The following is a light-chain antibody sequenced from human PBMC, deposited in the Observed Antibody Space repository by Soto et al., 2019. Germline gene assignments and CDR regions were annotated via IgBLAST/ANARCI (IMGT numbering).Light chain of an antibody. CDR3: QQYGSSPT. Sequence: PGERATLSCRASQSVSSIYIAWYQQKPGQAPRLLIYAASSRATGIPDRFSGSGSGTDFTLTISRLEPEDFAVYYCQQYGSSPTFGQGTKVEIK. CDR1: QSVSSIY. J-gene: IGKJ1*01. V-gene: IGKV3-20*01. CDR2: AAS.